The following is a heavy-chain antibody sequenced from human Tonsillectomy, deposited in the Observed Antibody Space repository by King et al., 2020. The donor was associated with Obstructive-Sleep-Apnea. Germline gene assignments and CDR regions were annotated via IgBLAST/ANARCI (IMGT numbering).Heavy chain of an antibody. CDR2: NRYDESDK. CDR1: GLTFSLYG. D-gene: IGHD1-26*01. J-gene: IGHJ6*02. CDR3: AKEGGVVGGSSDSDVMDV. Sequence: VQLVESGGGVVQTGTSLRLSCAASGLTFSLYGMHWVRQAPGKGLEWVALNRYDESDKFYTDSVKGRFTISRDNSKNSVYLQMRRLTVEDTAIYYCAKEGGVVGGSSDSDVMDVWGRGTKVTVSS. V-gene: IGHV3-30*02.